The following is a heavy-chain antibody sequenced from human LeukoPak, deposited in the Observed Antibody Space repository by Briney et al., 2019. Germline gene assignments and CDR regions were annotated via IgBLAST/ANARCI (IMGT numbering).Heavy chain of an antibody. CDR2: INADGSIT. J-gene: IGHJ4*02. CDR1: GFTFSDYW. D-gene: IGHD3-10*01. V-gene: IGHV3-74*01. Sequence: GGSLRLSCAASGFTFSDYWIHWVRHAPGKGLVWVSRINADGSITNYADSVKGRFSISRDNAKNTLYLQMSSLRAEDTAVYYCARDRGPRTGFMVREAYDYWGQGTLVTVSS. CDR3: ARDRGPRTGFMVREAYDY.